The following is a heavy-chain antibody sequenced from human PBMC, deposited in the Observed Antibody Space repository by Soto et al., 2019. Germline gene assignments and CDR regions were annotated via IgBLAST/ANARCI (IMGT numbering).Heavy chain of an antibody. CDR2: IYSGGST. Sequence: GGSLRLSCAASGVTVCSNYMSWVRQAPGKGLEWVSVIYSGGSTYYADSVKGRFTISRDNSKNTLYLQMNSLRAEDAAVYYCARVLGVVVVAATHDAFDIWGQGTMVTVSS. J-gene: IGHJ3*02. CDR1: GVTVCSNY. D-gene: IGHD2-15*01. V-gene: IGHV3-66*01. CDR3: ARVLGVVVVAATHDAFDI.